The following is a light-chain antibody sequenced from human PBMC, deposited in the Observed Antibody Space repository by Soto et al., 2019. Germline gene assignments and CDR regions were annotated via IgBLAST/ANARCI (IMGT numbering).Light chain of an antibody. CDR3: QQYGRSPFT. Sequence: DIGLTQSPVTLSLSPGERATLSCRASQSVSSNNLAWYQQRPGQAPRVVIYGASTRATGIPERFSGSGSGTDFTLTISRLEPEDFAVYYCQQYGRSPFTFGPGTKVDIK. CDR2: GAS. J-gene: IGKJ3*01. V-gene: IGKV3-20*01. CDR1: QSVSSNN.